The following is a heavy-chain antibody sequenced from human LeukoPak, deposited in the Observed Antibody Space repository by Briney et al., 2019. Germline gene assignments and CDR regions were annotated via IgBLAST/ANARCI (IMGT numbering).Heavy chain of an antibody. J-gene: IGHJ5*02. Sequence: GGSLRLSCAASGFTFSSYGMLCVRRAPGKGLEWVAFIRYDGSNKYYADSVKGRFTISRDNSKNTLYRQMNSLRAEDTAVYYCAKDFGGYDYLPRFDPWGQGTLVTVSS. D-gene: IGHD5-12*01. V-gene: IGHV3-30*02. CDR1: GFTFSSYG. CDR3: AKDFGGYDYLPRFDP. CDR2: IRYDGSNK.